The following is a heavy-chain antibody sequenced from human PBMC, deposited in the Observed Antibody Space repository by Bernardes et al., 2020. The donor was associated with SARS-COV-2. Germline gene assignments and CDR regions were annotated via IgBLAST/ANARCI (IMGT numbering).Heavy chain of an antibody. CDR2: ITPFFGTT. CDR3: VREVGASSALDS. J-gene: IGHJ4*02. CDR1: GDTFRNYA. Sequence: SVKVSCKTSGDTFRNYAISWVRQAPGQGLEWMGGITPFFGTTNYAQSFQGRVTFTADESSSAVYMDLSSLRSDDTAVYYCVREVGASSALDSWGQGTLVTVSS. V-gene: IGHV1-69*13. D-gene: IGHD1-26*01.